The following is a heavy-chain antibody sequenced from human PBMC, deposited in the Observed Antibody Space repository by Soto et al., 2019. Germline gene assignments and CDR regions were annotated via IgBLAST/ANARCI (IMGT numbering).Heavy chain of an antibody. D-gene: IGHD2-15*01. CDR1: GGSISSGCYY. CDR2: IYYSGST. CDR3: ASLSSTRILAY. Sequence: PXETLSLPWTGSGGSISSGCYYWSWIRQHPGKGLEWIGYIYYSGSTYYNPSLKSRVTISVDTSKNQFSLKLSSVTAADTAVYYCASLSSTRILAYWGQGTLVTVSS. V-gene: IGHV4-31*02. J-gene: IGHJ4*02.